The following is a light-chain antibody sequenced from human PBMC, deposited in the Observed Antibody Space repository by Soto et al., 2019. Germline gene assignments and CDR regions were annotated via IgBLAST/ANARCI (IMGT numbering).Light chain of an antibody. J-gene: IGLJ1*01. CDR3: AAWDDRLNGYV. CDR1: SSYIGSNT. CDR2: SNN. V-gene: IGLV1-44*01. Sequence: QSVLTQPPSASGTPGQRVTISCSGSSSYIGSNTINWYQQLPGTAPKLLIYSNNQRPSGVPDRFSGSKSGTSASLAISGLQSEDEADYYCAAWDDRLNGYVFGTGTKLTVL.